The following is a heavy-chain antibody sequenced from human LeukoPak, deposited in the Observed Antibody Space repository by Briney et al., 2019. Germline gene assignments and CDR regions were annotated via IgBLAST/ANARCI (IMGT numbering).Heavy chain of an antibody. CDR2: IYYSGST. CDR3: ARLVDRSSWYPQGWFDP. D-gene: IGHD6-13*01. CDR1: GGSISSDY. J-gene: IGHJ5*02. Sequence: PSETLSLTCTVSGGSISSDYWSWIRQPPGKGLEWIGYIYYSGSTNYNPSLKSRVTISVDTSKNQFSLKLSSVTAADTAVYFCARLVDRSSWYPQGWFDPWGQGTLVTVSS. V-gene: IGHV4-59*01.